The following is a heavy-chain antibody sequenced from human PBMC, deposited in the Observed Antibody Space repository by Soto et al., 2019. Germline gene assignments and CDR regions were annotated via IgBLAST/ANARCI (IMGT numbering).Heavy chain of an antibody. CDR1: GFTFSGYA. J-gene: IGHJ4*02. D-gene: IGHD6-19*01. CDR3: AKDKGQWLPDY. Sequence: GGSLRLSCGASGFTFSGYAMSWVRQAPGKGLEGVSAIGGSGASTYYADSVKGRFTISRDNSKNTVYLQMNSLRGEDTAVYYCAKDKGQWLPDYWGQGTLVTVSS. V-gene: IGHV3-23*01. CDR2: IGGSGAST.